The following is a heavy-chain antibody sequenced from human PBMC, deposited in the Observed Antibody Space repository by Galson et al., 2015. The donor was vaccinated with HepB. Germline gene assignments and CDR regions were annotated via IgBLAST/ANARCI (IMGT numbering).Heavy chain of an antibody. Sequence: LRLSCAASGFTFGDYAMSWFRQAPGKGLEWVGFIRSKAYGGTTEYAASVKGRFTISRDDSKSIAYLQMNSLKTEDTAVYYCTRDGYYYDSSGYYLEDAFDIWGQGTMVTVSS. CDR1: GFTFGDYA. CDR3: TRDGYYYDSSGYYLEDAFDI. J-gene: IGHJ3*02. V-gene: IGHV3-49*03. D-gene: IGHD3-22*01. CDR2: IRSKAYGGTT.